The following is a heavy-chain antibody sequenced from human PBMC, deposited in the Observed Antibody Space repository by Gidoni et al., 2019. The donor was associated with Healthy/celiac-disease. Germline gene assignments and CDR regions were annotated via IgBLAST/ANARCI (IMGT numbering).Heavy chain of an antibody. J-gene: IGHJ5*02. V-gene: IGHV4-59*01. Sequence: QVQLQESGPGLVKPSETLSLTCTVSGGSISSYYWSWIRQPPGKGLEWIGYIYYSGSTNYNPSLKSRVTISVDTSKNQFSLKLSSVTAADTAVYYCARVGLELRWVWFDPWGQGTLVTVSS. CDR3: ARVGLELRWVWFDP. CDR1: GGSISSYY. CDR2: IYYSGST. D-gene: IGHD1-7*01.